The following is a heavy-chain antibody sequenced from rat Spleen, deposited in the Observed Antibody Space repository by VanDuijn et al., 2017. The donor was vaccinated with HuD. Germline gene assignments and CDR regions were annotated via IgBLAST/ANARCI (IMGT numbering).Heavy chain of an antibody. Sequence: EVQLVESDGGLVQPGRSLKLSCAASGFTFSDYYMAWVRQAPTKGLEWVATISYDGSSTYYRDSVKGRFTISRDNAKSTLYLQMDSLRSEDTATYYCATGWVMGAWGQGASVTVSS. D-gene: IGHD1-12*02. CDR1: GFTFSDYY. CDR2: ISYDGSST. J-gene: IGHJ4*01. CDR3: ATGWVMGA. V-gene: IGHV5-29*01.